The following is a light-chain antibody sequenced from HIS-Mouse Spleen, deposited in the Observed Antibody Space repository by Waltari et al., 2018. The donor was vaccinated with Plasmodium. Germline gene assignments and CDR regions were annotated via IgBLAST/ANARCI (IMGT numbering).Light chain of an antibody. J-gene: IGLJ2*01. CDR1: KLGDKY. CDR3: QAWDSSTVV. V-gene: IGLV3-1*01. Sequence: SYELTQPPSVSVSPGQTASITCPGDKLGDKYACWYQQKPGQSPVLVIYQESKRPSGTPERFSGSNSGNTATLTISGTQAMDEADYYCQAWDSSTVVFGGGTKLTVL. CDR2: QES.